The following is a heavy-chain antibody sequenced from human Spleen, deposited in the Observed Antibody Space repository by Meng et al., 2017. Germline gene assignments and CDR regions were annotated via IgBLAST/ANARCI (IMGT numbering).Heavy chain of an antibody. Sequence: GSLRLSCAASGFTVNSHYMSWVRQAPGKGLEWVAVIYSGGSTYYTDSVKGRFTISRHISKNSLYLQMNSLRAEDTAVYYCANEPQYSYVLFAYWGQGALVTVSS. CDR3: ANEPQYSYVLFAY. V-gene: IGHV3-53*04. CDR1: GFTVNSHY. J-gene: IGHJ4*02. D-gene: IGHD5-18*01. CDR2: IYSGGST.